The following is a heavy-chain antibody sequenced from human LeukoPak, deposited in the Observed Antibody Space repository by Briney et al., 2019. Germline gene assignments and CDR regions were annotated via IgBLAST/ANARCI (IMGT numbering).Heavy chain of an antibody. V-gene: IGHV4-61*02. CDR1: GGCISSGSYY. J-gene: IGHJ3*02. CDR2: IYTSGST. Sequence: SETLSLTCNVSGGCISSGSYYWIWIRQRAGNGREGIGRIYTSGSTNYTPSLKSRVTISVDTSKNQFSLKLSSVTAADTAVYYCARSYCSGGSCYRGNAFDIWGQGTMVTVSS. CDR3: ARSYCSGGSCYRGNAFDI. D-gene: IGHD2-15*01.